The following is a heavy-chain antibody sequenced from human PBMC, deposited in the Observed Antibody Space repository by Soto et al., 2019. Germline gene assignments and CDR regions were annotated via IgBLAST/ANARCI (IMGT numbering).Heavy chain of an antibody. CDR3: ARVHKCGGDCYSDY. V-gene: IGHV4-31*03. D-gene: IGHD2-21*02. CDR1: GGSISSGGYY. CDR2: IYYSGST. J-gene: IGHJ4*02. Sequence: SETLSLTCTVSGGSISSGGYYWSWIRQHPGKGLEWIGYIYYSGSTYYNPSLKSRVTISVDTSKNQFSLKLSSVTAADTAVYYCARVHKCGGDCYSDYWGQGTLVTVSS.